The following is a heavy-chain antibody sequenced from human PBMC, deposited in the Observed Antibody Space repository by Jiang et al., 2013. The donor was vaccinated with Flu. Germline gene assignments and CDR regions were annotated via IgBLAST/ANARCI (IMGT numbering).Heavy chain of an antibody. CDR3: ARDTYYYHTSIPEGYYFDF. J-gene: IGHJ4*02. D-gene: IGHD3-22*01. V-gene: IGHV4-34*01. CDR1: GGSFRGYY. CDR2: INHVRST. Sequence: LLKPSETLSLTCAVYGGSFRGYYWSWIRQAPGKGLEWIGEINHVRSTNYNPSLKSRVTISVDTSKKQFSLELRSVTAADTAVYYCARDTYYYHTSIPEGYYFDFWGQGMLVTVSS.